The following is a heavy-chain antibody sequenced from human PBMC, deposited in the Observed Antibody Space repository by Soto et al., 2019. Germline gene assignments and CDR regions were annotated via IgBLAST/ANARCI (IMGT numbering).Heavy chain of an antibody. D-gene: IGHD3-16*01. V-gene: IGHV1-69*06. CDR3: AGRIMITFGGAHYYGMDV. J-gene: IGHJ6*02. Sequence: QVQLVQSGAEVKKPGSSVKVSCKASGGTFSSYAISWVRQAPGQGLEWMGGIIPIFGTANYAQKFQGRVTITADKSTSTAYMELSSLRSEDTAVYYCAGRIMITFGGAHYYGMDVWGQGTTVTVSS. CDR1: GGTFSSYA. CDR2: IIPIFGTA.